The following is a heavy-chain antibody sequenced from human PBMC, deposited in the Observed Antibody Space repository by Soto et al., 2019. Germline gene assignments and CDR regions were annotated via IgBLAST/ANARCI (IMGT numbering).Heavy chain of an antibody. J-gene: IGHJ4*02. D-gene: IGHD6-19*01. Sequence: PGGSLRLSCAASGFTFSSYGMHWVRQAPGKGLEWVAVISYDGSNKYYADSVKGRFTISRDNSKNTLYLQMNSLRAEDTAVYYCAKDPSWGIAVAPPDYWGEGTLVTVSS. CDR1: GFTFSSYG. V-gene: IGHV3-30*18. CDR3: AKDPSWGIAVAPPDY. CDR2: ISYDGSNK.